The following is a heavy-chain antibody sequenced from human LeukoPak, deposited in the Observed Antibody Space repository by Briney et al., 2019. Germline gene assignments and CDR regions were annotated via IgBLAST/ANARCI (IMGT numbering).Heavy chain of an antibody. D-gene: IGHD5-18*01. CDR3: ARDVYSYGGGYYYGMDV. V-gene: IGHV6-1*01. Sequence: SQTLSLTCAISGDSVSTKSATWNWIRQSPSRGLEWLGRTYYTSKWYNDYAVSVKSRITINPDTSKNQFSLQLNSVTPEDTAVYYCARDVYSYGGGYYYGMDVWGQGTTVTVSS. CDR2: TYYTSKWYN. CDR1: GDSVSTKSAT. J-gene: IGHJ6*02.